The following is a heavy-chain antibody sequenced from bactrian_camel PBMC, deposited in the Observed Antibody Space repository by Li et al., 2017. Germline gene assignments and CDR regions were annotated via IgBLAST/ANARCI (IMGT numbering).Heavy chain of an antibody. CDR2: IVAGRLTT. V-gene: IGHV3S1*01. D-gene: IGHD6*01. CDR3: AKGVDSWYSFVY. Sequence: HVQLVESGGGSVQVGGSLRLSCVHSGIIYRSDCMGWFRQAPGKEREWVATIVAGRLTTYYANSVKGRFTISRDIAKSTMYLQMNSLKSEDTALYYCAKGVDSWYSFVYWGQGTQVTVS. CDR1: GIIYRSDC. J-gene: IGHJ6*01.